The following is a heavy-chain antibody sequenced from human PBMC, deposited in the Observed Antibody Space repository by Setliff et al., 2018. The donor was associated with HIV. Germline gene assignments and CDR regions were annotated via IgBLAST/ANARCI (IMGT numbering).Heavy chain of an antibody. CDR3: ARLIHTGLLYLDY. CDR2: IYTSGTT. J-gene: IGHJ4*02. CDR1: GVSISGHY. V-gene: IGHV4-4*09. Sequence: PSETLSLTCSVSGVSISGHYWTWVRQPPGKGLEWIGYIYTSGTTEYNPPLESRVTISLDTAKDQVSLKLRSVTAADTALYYCARLIHTGLLYLDYWGLGMLVTVSS. D-gene: IGHD2-8*02.